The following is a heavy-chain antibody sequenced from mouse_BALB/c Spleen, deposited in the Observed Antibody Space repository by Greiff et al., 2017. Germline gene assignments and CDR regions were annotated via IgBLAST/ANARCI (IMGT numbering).Heavy chain of an antibody. D-gene: IGHD2-1*01. Sequence: EVQLVESGGGLVQPGGSRKLSCAASGFTFSSFGMHWVRQAPEKGLEWVAYISSGSSTIYYADTVKGRFTISRDNPKNTLFLQMTSLRSEDTAMYYGARGRDYGNYGYAMDSWGQGTSVPVSS. CDR3: ARGRDYGNYGYAMDS. CDR1: GFTFSSFG. J-gene: IGHJ4*01. CDR2: ISSGSSTI. V-gene: IGHV5-17*02.